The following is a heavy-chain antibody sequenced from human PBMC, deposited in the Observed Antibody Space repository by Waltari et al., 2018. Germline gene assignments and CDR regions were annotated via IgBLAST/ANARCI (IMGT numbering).Heavy chain of an antibody. J-gene: IGHJ4*02. V-gene: IGHV3-53*01. D-gene: IGHD6-13*01. CDR2: IYSGGST. CDR1: GFTVSRHY. Sequence: EVQLVESGGGLIQPGGSLSLSCAASGFTVSRHYMRCVRQAPGKGLEGVSVIYSGGSTYYADSGKGRFTISRDNSKNTLYLQMNSLRAEDTAVYYCARGFSSSWFYFDYWGQGTLVTVSS. CDR3: ARGFSSSWFYFDY.